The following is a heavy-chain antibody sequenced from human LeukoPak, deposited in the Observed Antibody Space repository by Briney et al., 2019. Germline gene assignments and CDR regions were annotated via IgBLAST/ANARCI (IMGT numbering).Heavy chain of an antibody. Sequence: GGSLRLSCAASGFTFSSYSMNWDRQAPGKGLEWVSYISSSSSTIYYADSVKGRFTISRDNAKNSLYLQMNSLRDEDTAVYYCARGMTTVTSGLDYWGQGTLVTVSS. J-gene: IGHJ4*02. D-gene: IGHD4-17*01. CDR2: ISSSSSTI. V-gene: IGHV3-48*02. CDR1: GFTFSSYS. CDR3: ARGMTTVTSGLDY.